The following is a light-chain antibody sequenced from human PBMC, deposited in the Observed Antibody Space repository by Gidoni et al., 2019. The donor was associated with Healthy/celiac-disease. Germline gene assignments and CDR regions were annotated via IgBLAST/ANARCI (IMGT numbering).Light chain of an antibody. CDR1: PSISSY. V-gene: IGKV1-39*01. Sequence: DIQMTQSPSSLSASVGDRVTITCRASPSISSYLNWYQQKPGKAPKLLIYAASSLQSGVPSRFSGSGSGTDFTLTSSSLQPEDFATYYCQQSYSTPPFTFGPXTKVDIK. CDR3: QQSYSTPPFT. CDR2: AAS. J-gene: IGKJ3*01.